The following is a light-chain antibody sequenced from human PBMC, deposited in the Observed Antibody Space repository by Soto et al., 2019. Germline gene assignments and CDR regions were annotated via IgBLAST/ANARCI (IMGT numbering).Light chain of an antibody. CDR2: AAS. CDR3: QHYSSSPQT. Sequence: EIVLTQSPGTLSLSPGDRATLSCRASETVTGKYLAWYQQKAGQAPRLLIFAASNRATGIPDRFSGSGSGTDFTLTISRLEPEDFAVYFCQHYSSSPQTFGQGTKVEIK. CDR1: ETVTGKY. J-gene: IGKJ1*01. V-gene: IGKV3-20*01.